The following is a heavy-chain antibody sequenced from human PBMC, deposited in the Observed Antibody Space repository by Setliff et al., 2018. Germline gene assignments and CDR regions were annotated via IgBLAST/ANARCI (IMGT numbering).Heavy chain of an antibody. V-gene: IGHV4-39*01. CDR2: IFYTGST. Sequence: SETLSLTCTVSGGSISDNNYFWGWIRQPPGKGLEWMGSIFYTGSTYYSPSLKSRVTMSIDTSKNQFSLNLNSVTAADTAVYYCARRPYSTTYYYYYYYMDVWGKGTTVTVSS. D-gene: IGHD6-13*01. CDR3: ARRPYSTTYYYYYYYMDV. CDR1: GGSISDNNYF. J-gene: IGHJ6*03.